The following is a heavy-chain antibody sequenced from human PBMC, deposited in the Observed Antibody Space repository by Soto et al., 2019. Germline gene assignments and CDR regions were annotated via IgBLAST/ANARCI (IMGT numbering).Heavy chain of an antibody. J-gene: IGHJ3*02. V-gene: IGHV4-31*03. D-gene: IGHD3-3*01. CDR3: ARGGRSITIFGVANEAFDI. CDR1: GGSISSGGYY. CDR2: IYYSGST. Sequence: PSETLSLTCTVSGGSISSGGYYWSWIRQHPGKGLEWIGYIYYSGSTYYNPSLKSRVTISVDTSKNQFSLKLSSVTAADTAVYYCARGGRSITIFGVANEAFDIWGQGTMVTVSS.